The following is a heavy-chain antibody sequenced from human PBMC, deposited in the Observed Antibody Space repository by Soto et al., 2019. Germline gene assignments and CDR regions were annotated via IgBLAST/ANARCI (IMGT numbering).Heavy chain of an antibody. J-gene: IGHJ4*02. D-gene: IGHD3-10*01. CDR2: VSPNNGDT. CDR1: GYTFSSYG. Sequence: QVQLVQSGPEVQKPGPSVRVSCKTSGYTFSSYGISWVRQAPGQGLEWMGRVSPNNGDTYYAQKFQGRVTMTTDTSPNTVYVDLTSLTSDDTAIYFCSRFGAYGSHWGQGTLVTVST. V-gene: IGHV1-18*04. CDR3: SRFGAYGSH.